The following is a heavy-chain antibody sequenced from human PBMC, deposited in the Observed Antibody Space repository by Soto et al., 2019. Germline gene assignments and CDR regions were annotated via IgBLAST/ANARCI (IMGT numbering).Heavy chain of an antibody. V-gene: IGHV3-23*01. D-gene: IGHD2-15*01. J-gene: IGHJ4*02. Sequence: PGGSLRLSCAASGFAFTTYAMTWIRQAPGKGLEWVSSISNNGGRTFYSDSVKGRFTVSRDNFAVYLRMNSLSAGDTAVYYCAKNKGWELRNYCFDFWGPGTLVTVSS. CDR2: ISNNGGRT. CDR3: AKNKGWELRNYCFDF. CDR1: GFAFTTYA.